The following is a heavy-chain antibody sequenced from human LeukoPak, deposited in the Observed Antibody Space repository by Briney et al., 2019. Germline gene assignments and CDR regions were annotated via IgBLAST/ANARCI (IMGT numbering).Heavy chain of an antibody. CDR1: GFSFCSSW. D-gene: IGHD2-21*01. Sequence: GGSLTLSCAAAGFSFCSSWMTWVRQAPGKGLEWVANMNQDGSAKGYVDSVKGRFTISRDNAKNSLYFQMNSLRAEDTAVYYCARDPAYGALDYWGQGTLVTVSS. J-gene: IGHJ4*02. CDR2: MNQDGSAK. V-gene: IGHV3-7*01. CDR3: ARDPAYGALDY.